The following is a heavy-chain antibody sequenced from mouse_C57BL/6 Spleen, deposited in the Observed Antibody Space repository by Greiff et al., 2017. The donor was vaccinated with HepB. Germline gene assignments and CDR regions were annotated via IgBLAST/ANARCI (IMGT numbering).Heavy chain of an antibody. J-gene: IGHJ3*01. D-gene: IGHD1-1*01. V-gene: IGHV14-4*01. CDR1: GFNIKDDY. Sequence: EVKLQQSGAELVRPGASVKLSCTASGFNIKDDYMHWVKQRPEQGLEWIGWIDPENGDTEYASKFQGKATITADTSSNTAYLQLSSLTSEDTAVYYCTTLGSKGFAYWGQGTLVTVSA. CDR2: IDPENGDT. CDR3: TTLGSKGFAY.